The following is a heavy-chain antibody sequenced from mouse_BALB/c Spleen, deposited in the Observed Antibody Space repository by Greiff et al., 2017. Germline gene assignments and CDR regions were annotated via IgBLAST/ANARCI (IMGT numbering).Heavy chain of an antibody. V-gene: IGHV1-5*01. CDR3: TRAKDGGRGAWFAY. CDR1: GYTFTSYW. D-gene: IGHD1-1*02. Sequence: VQLQQSGTVLARPGASVKMSCKASGYTFTSYWMHWVKQRPGQGLEWIGAIYPGNSDTSYNQKFKGKAKLTAVTSTSTAYMELSSLTNEDSAVYYCTRAKDGGRGAWFAYWGQGTLVTVSA. CDR2: IYPGNSDT. J-gene: IGHJ3*01.